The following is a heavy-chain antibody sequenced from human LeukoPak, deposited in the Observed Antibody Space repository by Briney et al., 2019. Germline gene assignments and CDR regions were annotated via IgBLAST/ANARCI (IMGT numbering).Heavy chain of an antibody. CDR3: ARDPATSSYYSYYYMDV. Sequence: GGSLRLSCVASGFTFSTYAMNWVRQAPGKGLELVSFVSPSSTYIYYADSVKGRFTISRDNAKNSLYLQMYSLRAEDTAVYYCARDPATSSYYSYYYMDVWGKGTTVTVSS. D-gene: IGHD6-6*01. CDR2: VSPSSTYI. J-gene: IGHJ6*03. CDR1: GFTFSTYA. V-gene: IGHV3-21*01.